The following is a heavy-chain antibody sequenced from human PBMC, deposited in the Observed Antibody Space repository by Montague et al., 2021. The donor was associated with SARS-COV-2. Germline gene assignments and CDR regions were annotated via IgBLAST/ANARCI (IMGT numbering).Heavy chain of an antibody. Sequence: TLSLTCTLSGDSITSKTHYWDWVRQPAGKGLEWIGRLLTSGATNFNPSLKSRLTISRDTSKNEFYLKLSSVTAADTAVYYCARDSPHFDFWRGHYGDKYYMDIWGKGTTVTVS. J-gene: IGHJ6*03. CDR3: ARDSPHFDFWRGHYGDKYYMDI. CDR1: GDSITSKTHY. D-gene: IGHD3-3*01. V-gene: IGHV4-61*02. CDR2: LLTSGAT.